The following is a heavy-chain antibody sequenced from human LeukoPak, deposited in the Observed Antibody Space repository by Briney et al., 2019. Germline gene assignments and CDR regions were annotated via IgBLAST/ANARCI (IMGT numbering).Heavy chain of an antibody. J-gene: IGHJ3*02. CDR3: ARDGSGYEVDAFDI. V-gene: IGHV4-59*01. Sequence: SETLSLTCTVSGGSISSYYWSWIRQPPGKGLEWIGYIYYSGSTNYNPSLKSRVTISVDTSKNQFSLKLSSVTAAGTTVYYCARDGSGYEVDAFDIWGQGTIVTVSS. D-gene: IGHD5-12*01. CDR2: IYYSGST. CDR1: GGSISSYY.